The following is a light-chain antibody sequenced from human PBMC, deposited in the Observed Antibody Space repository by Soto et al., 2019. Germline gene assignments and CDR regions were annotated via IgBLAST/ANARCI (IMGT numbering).Light chain of an antibody. CDR2: SAS. CDR1: QSISTY. CDR3: QQSYTSPMYT. Sequence: DIQMTQSPSSLSASVGDIVTITCRASQSISTYLNWYQQKPGKAPNLLIYSASTLQNGVPSRFTGSGSGTDFTLTISSLQPEDFATYYCQQSYTSPMYTFGPGTKLESK. J-gene: IGKJ2*01. V-gene: IGKV1-39*01.